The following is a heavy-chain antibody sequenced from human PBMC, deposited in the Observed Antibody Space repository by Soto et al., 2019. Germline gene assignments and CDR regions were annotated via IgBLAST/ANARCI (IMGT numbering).Heavy chain of an antibody. J-gene: IGHJ4*02. CDR2: VYSSGNTNYT. Sequence: SETLSLTCSVSGGSIGTFYWSWIRQPPGKRLEWIGFVYSSGNTNYTNYNPSLKSRVTISVDKSKNQFSLKMKSVTAADTAVYFCGRLKGGNTVDSWGPGTLVTVS. D-gene: IGHD2-15*01. CDR1: GGSIGTFY. CDR3: GRLKGGNTVDS. V-gene: IGHV4-59*01.